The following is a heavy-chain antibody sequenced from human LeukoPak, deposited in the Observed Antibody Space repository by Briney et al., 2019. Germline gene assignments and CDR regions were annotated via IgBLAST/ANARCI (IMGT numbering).Heavy chain of an antibody. CDR1: GGSISSSNYY. D-gene: IGHD6-25*01. J-gene: IGHJ5*02. CDR3: ARGNGVSGYSDDWFDP. Sequence: SETLSLTCTVSGGSISSSNYYWGCIRQPPGKGLEWIGSIYYSGSTYYNPSLKGRVTISIDTSKNQFSLRLSSVTAADTAVYYCARGNGVSGYSDDWFDPWGQGTLVTVSS. V-gene: IGHV4-39*07. CDR2: IYYSGST.